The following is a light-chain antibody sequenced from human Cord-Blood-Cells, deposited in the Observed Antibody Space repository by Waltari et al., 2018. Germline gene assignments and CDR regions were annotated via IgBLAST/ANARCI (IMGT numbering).Light chain of an antibody. Sequence: QSALTQPRPVSGSPGQSVTIPCTGTSSDVGGYNYVSWYQQHPGKAPKLMIYDVSKRPSGVPDRFSGSKSGNTAPLTISGLQAEDEADYYCCSYAGSYVVFGGGTKLTVL. J-gene: IGLJ2*01. CDR1: SSDVGGYNY. CDR2: DVS. V-gene: IGLV2-11*01. CDR3: CSYAGSYVV.